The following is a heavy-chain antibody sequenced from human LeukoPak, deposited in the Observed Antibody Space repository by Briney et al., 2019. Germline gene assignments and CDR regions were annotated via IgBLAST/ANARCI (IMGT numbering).Heavy chain of an antibody. CDR2: IRSKANSYAT. CDR1: GFTFSGSA. D-gene: IGHD1-26*01. J-gene: IGHJ4*02. CDR3: ARDREGGFDY. V-gene: IGHV3-73*01. Sequence: GGSLKLSCAASGFTFSGSAMHWVRQASGKGLEWVGRIRSKANSYATAYAASVKGRFTISRDDSKNTAYLQMNSLRAEDTAVYYCARDREGGFDYWGQGTLVTVSS.